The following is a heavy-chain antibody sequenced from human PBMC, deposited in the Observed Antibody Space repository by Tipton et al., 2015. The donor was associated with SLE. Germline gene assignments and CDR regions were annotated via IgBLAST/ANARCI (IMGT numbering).Heavy chain of an antibody. CDR1: GGSISSYY. Sequence: LRLSCTVSGGSISSYYWSWIRQPPGKGLEWIGYIYYSGSTNYNPSLKSRVTISVDTSKNQFSLKLSSVTAADTAVYYCVRTVGDAFDIWGQGTMVTVSS. J-gene: IGHJ3*02. CDR3: VRTVGDAFDI. D-gene: IGHD4-23*01. V-gene: IGHV4-59*01. CDR2: IYYSGST.